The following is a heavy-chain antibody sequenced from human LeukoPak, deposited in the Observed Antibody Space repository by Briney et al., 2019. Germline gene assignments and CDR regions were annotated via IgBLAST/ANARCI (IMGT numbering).Heavy chain of an antibody. CDR1: GGSISSGGYY. J-gene: IGHJ4*02. CDR2: IYYSGST. D-gene: IGHD4-17*01. CDR3: ARAGSDYGDYASDY. V-gene: IGHV4-31*03. Sequence: PSETLSLTCTVSGGSISSGGYYWSWIRQHPGKGLEWIGYIYYSGSTYYNPSLKSRVTISVDTSKNQFSLKLSSVTAADTAVYYCARAGSDYGDYASDYWGQGTLVTVSS.